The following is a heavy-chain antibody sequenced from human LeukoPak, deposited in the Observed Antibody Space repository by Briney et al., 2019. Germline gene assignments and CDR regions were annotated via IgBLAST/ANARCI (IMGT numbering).Heavy chain of an antibody. D-gene: IGHD3-10*01. Sequence: GASVKASCKASGYTFTSYAMHWVRQAPGQRLEWMGWINAGNGNTKYSQKFQGRVTITRDTSASTAYMELSSLRSEDTAVYYCARVSSGSFYYFDYWGQGTLVTVSS. J-gene: IGHJ4*02. CDR2: INAGNGNT. CDR3: ARVSSGSFYYFDY. V-gene: IGHV1-3*01. CDR1: GYTFTSYA.